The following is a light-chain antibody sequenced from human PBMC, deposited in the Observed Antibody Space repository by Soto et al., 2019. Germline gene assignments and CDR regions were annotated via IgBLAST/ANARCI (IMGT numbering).Light chain of an antibody. J-gene: IGKJ1*01. V-gene: IGKV1-5*01. CDR2: DTS. CDR1: QSVSDW. CDR3: HQYNSYTWT. Sequence: DIQITQSPSTLAASVVDRVTITCRASQSVSDWLAWYQQKPGNPPKLLSYDTSRLESAVPSRFSASGSGTEFTLTISGLQPDDFATYYCHQYNSYTWTFGQGTKVDI.